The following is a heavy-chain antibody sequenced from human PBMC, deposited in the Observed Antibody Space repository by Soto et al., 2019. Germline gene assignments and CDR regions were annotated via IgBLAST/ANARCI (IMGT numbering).Heavy chain of an antibody. V-gene: IGHV3-23*01. J-gene: IGHJ4*02. D-gene: IGHD3-9*01. CDR1: GDPYSTDT. CDR3: AKDRQPDGIWTFDY. Sequence: LSVSRSTVGDPYSTDTRNRVRMTPGKGLEWVSGINSGGVNTYYADSVTGRFTIHRDDSKNTLYLQMNSLRVEDTAVYYCAKDRQPDGIWTFDYWGQGTLVTVSS. CDR2: INSGGVNT.